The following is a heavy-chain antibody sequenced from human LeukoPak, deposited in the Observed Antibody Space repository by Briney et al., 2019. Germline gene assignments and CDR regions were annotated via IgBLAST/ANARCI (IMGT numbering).Heavy chain of an antibody. CDR1: GFTFSSYA. Sequence: GGSLRLSCAASGFTFSSYAMSWVRQAPGKGLEWVSAISGSGGSTYYADSVKGRFTISRDNSKNTLYLQMNSLRAEDTAVYYCAKASSIPGPLLHYFDYWGQGTLVTVSS. D-gene: IGHD1-14*01. J-gene: IGHJ4*02. V-gene: IGHV3-23*01. CDR3: AKASSIPGPLLHYFDY. CDR2: ISGSGGST.